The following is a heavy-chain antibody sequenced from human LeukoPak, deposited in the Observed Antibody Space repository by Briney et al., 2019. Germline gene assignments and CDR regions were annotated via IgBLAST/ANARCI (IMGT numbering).Heavy chain of an antibody. CDR3: AREGDSSGYYTPDY. V-gene: IGHV3-48*03. J-gene: IGHJ4*02. Sequence: PGGSLRLSCAASGFTFSSYEMNWVRQAPGKGLEWVSYISSSGSTIYYAVSVKGRFTISRDNAKNSLYLQMNSLRAEDTAVYYCAREGDSSGYYTPDYWGQGTLVTVSS. CDR2: ISSSGSTI. D-gene: IGHD3-22*01. CDR1: GFTFSSYE.